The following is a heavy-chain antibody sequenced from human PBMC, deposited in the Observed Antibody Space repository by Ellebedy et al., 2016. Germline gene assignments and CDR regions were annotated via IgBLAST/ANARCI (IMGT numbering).Heavy chain of an antibody. CDR3: ARHSSYSDSRGSHYYFDY. V-gene: IGHV4-39*01. D-gene: IGHD3-22*01. CDR1: GGSISSSDYY. J-gene: IGHJ4*02. Sequence: SETLSLTCTVSGGSISSSDYYWGWIRQPPGKGLEWFGHMHYSGATYYNPSLKNRVNISVDTSRNQFSLILTSVTAADTAVYYCARHSSYSDSRGSHYYFDYWGQGTLVTVSS. CDR2: MHYSGAT.